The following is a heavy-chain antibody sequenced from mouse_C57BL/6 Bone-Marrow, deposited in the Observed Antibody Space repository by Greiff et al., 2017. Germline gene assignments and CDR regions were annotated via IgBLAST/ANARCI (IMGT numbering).Heavy chain of an antibody. CDR1: CYTFPSYW. CDR2: IHHNSGST. V-gene: IGHV1-64*01. CDR3: ARRIIPDY. Sequence: QVQLQQPGAELVQPGASVKLSCKASCYTFPSYWMNWVKKRPGQGLEWIGMIHHNSGSTNYNEKFKSKATLTVDKSSRTAYMQLSSLTSEDSAVYYCARRIIPDYWGQGTTLTVSS. J-gene: IGHJ2*01. D-gene: IGHD2-4*01.